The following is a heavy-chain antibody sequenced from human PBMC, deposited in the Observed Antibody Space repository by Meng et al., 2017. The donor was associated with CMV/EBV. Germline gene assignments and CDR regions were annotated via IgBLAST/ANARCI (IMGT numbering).Heavy chain of an antibody. CDR3: ARRYCSSTSCYRMGNWVDP. D-gene: IGHD2-2*02. CDR1: FSSYS. V-gene: IGHV3-21*01. J-gene: IGHJ5*02. CDR2: ISSSSSYI. Sequence: FSSYSMTWVRQAPGKGLEWVSSISSSSSYIYYADSVKGRFTISRDNAKNPLYLQMNSLRAEDTAVYYCARRYCSSTSCYRMGNWVDPWGQGTLVTVSS.